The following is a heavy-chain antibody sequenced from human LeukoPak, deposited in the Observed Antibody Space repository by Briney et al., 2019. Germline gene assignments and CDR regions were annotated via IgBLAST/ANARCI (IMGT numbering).Heavy chain of an antibody. D-gene: IGHD3-16*02. V-gene: IGHV3-7*01. Sequence: GGSLRLSCAASGFTFSSYWMSWVRQAPGKGLEWVANIKQDGSEKYYVDSVKGRFTISRDNDKNSLFLQMTSLRAEDTAVYYCARVGGRYSPLGQWGQGTLVTVSS. J-gene: IGHJ4*02. CDR3: ARVGGRYSPLGQ. CDR2: IKQDGSEK. CDR1: GFTFSSYW.